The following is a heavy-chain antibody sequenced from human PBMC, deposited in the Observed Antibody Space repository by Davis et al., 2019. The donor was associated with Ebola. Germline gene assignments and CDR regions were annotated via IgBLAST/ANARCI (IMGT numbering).Heavy chain of an antibody. CDR3: ARSGAPLNFDY. CDR1: GFTFSSYS. V-gene: IGHV3-48*01. CDR2: ISSSSSTI. Sequence: GESLKISCAASGFTFSSYSMNWVRQAPGKGLEWVSYISSSSSTIYYADSVKGRFTISRDNSKNTLYLQMNSLRAEDTAVYYCARSGAPLNFDYWGQGTLVTVSS. J-gene: IGHJ4*02. D-gene: IGHD3-10*01.